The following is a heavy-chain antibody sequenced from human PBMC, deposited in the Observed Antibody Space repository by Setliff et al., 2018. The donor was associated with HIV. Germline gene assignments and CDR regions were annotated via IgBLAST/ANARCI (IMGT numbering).Heavy chain of an antibody. J-gene: IGHJ4*02. CDR3: ARAPWCSSTSCPYYFDY. CDR1: GFTFSSYS. CDR2: ISSSSSYI. D-gene: IGHD2-2*01. Sequence: GGSLRLSCAASGFTFSSYSMNWVRQAPGKGLEWVSSISSSSSYIYYADSVKGRFTISRDNAKNSLYLKMNSLRAEDTAVYYCARAPWCSSTSCPYYFDYWGQGTLVTVSS. V-gene: IGHV3-21*01.